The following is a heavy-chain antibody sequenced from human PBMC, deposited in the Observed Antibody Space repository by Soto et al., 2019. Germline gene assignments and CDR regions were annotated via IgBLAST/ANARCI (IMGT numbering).Heavy chain of an antibody. V-gene: IGHV4-59*01. Sequence: SDTLSLTCPIPSNSITGYHWTWIMQTTRKGLERIGYIYYRGTTKYNPSHKSRVTISVDTSKNQLSLKLTSVTAADTSVYYCARGAGDFFYWGQGTLVTVSS. J-gene: IGHJ4*02. CDR3: ARGAGDFFY. CDR1: SNSITGYH. D-gene: IGHD4-17*01. CDR2: IYYRGTT.